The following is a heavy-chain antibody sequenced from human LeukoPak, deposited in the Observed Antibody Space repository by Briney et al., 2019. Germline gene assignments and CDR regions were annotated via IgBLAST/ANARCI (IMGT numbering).Heavy chain of an antibody. J-gene: IGHJ4*02. CDR1: GYTFTTYN. CDR2: IGGYNGNT. D-gene: IGHD3-10*01. Sequence: ASVKVSCKASGYTFTTYNINWVRQAPGQGLEWMGWIGGYNGNTNYAQKLQGRVTMTTDTSTSTAYMELRSLKSDDTAVYYCATGGYASGSDYWGQGTLVTVSS. V-gene: IGHV1-18*01. CDR3: ATGGYASGSDY.